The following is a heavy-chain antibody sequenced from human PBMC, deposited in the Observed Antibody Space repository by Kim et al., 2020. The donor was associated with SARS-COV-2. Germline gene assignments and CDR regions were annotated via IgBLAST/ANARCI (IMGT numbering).Heavy chain of an antibody. J-gene: IGHJ4*02. CDR1: GYTFTDYY. CDR2: MHPNSGAT. Sequence: ASVKVSCRVSGYTFTDYYMHWVRQAPGQGLEWMGWMHPNSGATRYPQKFQGRVTMTRDTSIDTAYMELNRLTSDDTALYYCARDLNAAATFDSWGQGTLVTVSS. CDR3: ARDLNAAATFDS. V-gene: IGHV1-2*02. D-gene: IGHD6-13*01.